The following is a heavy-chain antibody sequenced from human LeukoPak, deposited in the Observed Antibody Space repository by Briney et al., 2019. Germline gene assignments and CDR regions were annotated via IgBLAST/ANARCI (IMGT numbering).Heavy chain of an antibody. CDR1: GYTFTGYF. CDR3: ARSMVVRGVMGNSFDP. J-gene: IGHJ5*02. V-gene: IGHV1-2*02. CDR2: INPKSGGT. D-gene: IGHD3-10*01. Sequence: ASAKVSCKASGYTFTGYFIHRVRQAPGQGLEWMGWINPKSGGTNYQQKFQDRVTMTRDTSITTAYMEMSRLRSDDTAVYYCARSMVVRGVMGNSFDPWGQGTLVTVSS.